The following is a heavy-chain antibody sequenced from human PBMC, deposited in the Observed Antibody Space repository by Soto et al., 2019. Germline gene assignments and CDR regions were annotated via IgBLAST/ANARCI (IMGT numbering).Heavy chain of an antibody. J-gene: IGHJ6*02. V-gene: IGHV3-30*18. CDR2: ISYDGSNK. CDR1: GFTFSSYG. Sequence: QVQLVESGRGVVQPGRSLRLSCAASGFTFSSYGMHSVRQAPGKGLEWVAVISYDGSNKYYADSVKGRFTISRDNSKNTLYLQMNSLRAEDTAVYYCAKDRRPNYYYGMDVWGQGTTVTVSS. D-gene: IGHD6-25*01. CDR3: AKDRRPNYYYGMDV.